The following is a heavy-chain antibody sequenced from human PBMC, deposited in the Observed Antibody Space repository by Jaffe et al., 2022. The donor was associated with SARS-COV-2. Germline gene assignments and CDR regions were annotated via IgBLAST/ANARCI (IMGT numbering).Heavy chain of an antibody. D-gene: IGHD6-19*01. V-gene: IGHV3-9*01. CDR1: GFTFDDYA. J-gene: IGHJ3*02. Sequence: EVQLVESGGGLVQPGRSLRLSCAASGFTFDDYAMHWVRQAPGKGLEWVSGISWNSGSIGYADSVKGRFTISRDNAKNSLYLQMNSLRAEDTALYYCAKLSRYSSGWYGGDAFDIWGQGTMVTVSS. CDR3: AKLSRYSSGWYGGDAFDI. CDR2: ISWNSGSI.